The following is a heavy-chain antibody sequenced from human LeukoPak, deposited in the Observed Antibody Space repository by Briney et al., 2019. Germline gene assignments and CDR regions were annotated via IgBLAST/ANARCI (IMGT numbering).Heavy chain of an antibody. Sequence: GGSLRLSCAASGFTFSSYAMSWVRQAPGKGLEWASAISGSGGNTYYADSVKGRFTISRDNSKNTLYLQMNSQRAEDTAVYYCAKGTGSYYAGFDYWGQGTLVTVSS. CDR1: GFTFSSYA. D-gene: IGHD1-26*01. CDR3: AKGTGSYYAGFDY. CDR2: ISGSGGNT. V-gene: IGHV3-23*01. J-gene: IGHJ4*02.